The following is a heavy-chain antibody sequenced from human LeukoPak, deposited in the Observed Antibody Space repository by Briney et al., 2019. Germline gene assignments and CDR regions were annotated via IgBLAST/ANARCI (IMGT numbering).Heavy chain of an antibody. CDR3: AKHSSGISVAGTVQY. D-gene: IGHD6-19*01. V-gene: IGHV3-30*18. CDR1: GFTFSNYG. Sequence: PGRSLRLSCAASGFTFSNYGMHWVRQAPGKGLDWVALISYDGSNKYYADSVKGRFTISRDNSKNTLYLQMNSLRAEDTAVYYCAKHSSGISVAGTVQYWGQGTLVTVSS. J-gene: IGHJ4*02. CDR2: ISYDGSNK.